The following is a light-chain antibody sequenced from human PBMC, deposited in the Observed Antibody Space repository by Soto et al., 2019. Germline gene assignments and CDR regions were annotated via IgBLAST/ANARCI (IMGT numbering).Light chain of an antibody. CDR2: YDT. CDR3: HVWDTNNDHPL. V-gene: IGLV3-21*04. CDR1: NIGSLS. J-gene: IGLJ2*01. Sequence: SYELTQSPSESVAPGKTARITCGGHNIGSLSVHWYQQKPGQAPVLVIYYDTDRPSGIPERFSGSNSGNTATLTISRVEAGDEADYYCHVWDTNNDHPLFGGGTKVTVL.